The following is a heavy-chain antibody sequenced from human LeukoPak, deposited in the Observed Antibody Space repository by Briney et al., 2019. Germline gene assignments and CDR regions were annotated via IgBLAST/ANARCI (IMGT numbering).Heavy chain of an antibody. V-gene: IGHV3-23*01. CDR2: ISGSGGST. D-gene: IGHD5-24*01. CDR3: ARDREGYSYGYWYFDL. J-gene: IGHJ2*01. CDR1: GFTFSSYA. Sequence: GGSLRLSCAASGFTFSSYAMSWVRQAPGKGLEWVSAISGSGGSTYYADSVKGRFTISRDNSKNTLYLQMNSLRAEDTAVYYCARDREGYSYGYWYFDLWGRGSLVTVSS.